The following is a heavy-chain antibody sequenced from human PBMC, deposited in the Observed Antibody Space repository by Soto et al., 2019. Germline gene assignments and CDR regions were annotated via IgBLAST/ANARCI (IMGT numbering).Heavy chain of an antibody. D-gene: IGHD3-22*01. CDR3: ARSAYYYDSSGYYFDY. Sequence: SETLSLTCAVYGGSFSGYYWSWIRQPPGKGLEWIGEINHSGSTNYNPSLKSRVTISVDTSKNQFSLKLSSVTAADTAVYYCARSAYYYDSSGYYFDYWGQGTLVTVSS. CDR2: INHSGST. V-gene: IGHV4-34*01. J-gene: IGHJ4*02. CDR1: GGSFSGYY.